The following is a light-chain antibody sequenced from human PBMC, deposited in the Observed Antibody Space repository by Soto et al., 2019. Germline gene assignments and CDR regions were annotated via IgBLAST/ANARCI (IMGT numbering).Light chain of an antibody. Sequence: DIQVTQSPPTLSASVGDRVTISFGASQTISTWMAWYQQKPGKAPKLLVYDASTLQSGVASRFSGSVSGTEFTLTISSLQPDDFATYYCQQYKSYSPITFGQGTRLEN. J-gene: IGKJ5*01. CDR3: QQYKSYSPIT. V-gene: IGKV1-5*01. CDR2: DAS. CDR1: QTISTW.